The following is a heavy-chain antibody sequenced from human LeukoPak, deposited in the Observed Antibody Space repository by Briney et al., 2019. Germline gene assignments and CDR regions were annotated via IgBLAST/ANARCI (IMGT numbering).Heavy chain of an antibody. CDR2: IYYSGST. CDR1: GGSISSYY. Sequence: SETLSLTCTVSGGSISSYYWGWIRQPPGKGLEWIGSIYYSGSTYYNPSLKSRVTISVDTSKNQFSLKLSSVTAADTAVYYCARAVGATKYDWFDPWGQGTLVTVSS. CDR3: ARAVGATKYDWFDP. V-gene: IGHV4-39*07. D-gene: IGHD1-26*01. J-gene: IGHJ5*02.